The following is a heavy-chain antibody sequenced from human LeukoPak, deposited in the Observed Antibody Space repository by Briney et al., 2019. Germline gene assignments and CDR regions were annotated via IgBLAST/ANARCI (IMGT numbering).Heavy chain of an antibody. V-gene: IGHV3-48*03. CDR2: ISSSGSTT. CDR1: EFSFSSYE. J-gene: IGHJ6*03. CDR3: ARDSRRSGDNHYYYYMDV. D-gene: IGHD2-15*01. Sequence: PGGPLRLSCAASEFSFSSYEMNWLRQAPGKGLEWLSYISSSGSTTYYADSVKGRFTISRDNAKNSLYLQMNSLRAEDTAVYYCARDSRRSGDNHYYYYMDVWGKGTTVTVSS.